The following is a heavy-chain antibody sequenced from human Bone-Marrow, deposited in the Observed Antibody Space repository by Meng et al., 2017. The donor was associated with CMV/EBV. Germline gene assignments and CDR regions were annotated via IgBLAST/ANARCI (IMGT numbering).Heavy chain of an antibody. V-gene: IGHV3-7*02. Sequence: VQLVESGGGVVQPGGSLRLSCAASGLPISNYWMSWVRQAPGKGLEWVANIKNDGSERYYVDSVKGRFSISRDNADNSLYLQMNNLRAEDTAVYYCRLGHYSQDWGQGTLVTVSS. D-gene: IGHD4-17*01. CDR2: IKNDGSER. CDR3: RLGHYSQD. CDR1: GLPISNYW. J-gene: IGHJ4*02.